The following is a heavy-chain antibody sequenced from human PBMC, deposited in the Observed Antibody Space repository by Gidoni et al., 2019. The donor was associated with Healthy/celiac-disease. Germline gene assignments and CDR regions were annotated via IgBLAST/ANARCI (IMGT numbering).Heavy chain of an antibody. D-gene: IGHD2-8*01. CDR1: GGTFSSYA. CDR3: ARDKGVSIAAGGPRYYYYGMDV. V-gene: IGHV1-69*04. CDR2: IIPILGIA. J-gene: IGHJ6*02. Sequence: QVQLVQSGAEVKKPGSSVKVSCKASGGTFSSYAISWVRQAPGQGLEWMGRIIPILGIANYAQKFQGRVTITADKSTSTAYMELSSLRSEDTAVYYCARDKGVSIAAGGPRYYYYGMDVWGQGTTVTVSS.